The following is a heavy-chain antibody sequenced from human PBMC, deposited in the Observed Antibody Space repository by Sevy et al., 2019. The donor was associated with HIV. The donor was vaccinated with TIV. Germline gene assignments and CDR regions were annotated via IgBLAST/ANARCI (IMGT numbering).Heavy chain of an antibody. D-gene: IGHD1-1*01. CDR2: ISYDAVNK. J-gene: IGHJ1*01. CDR3: ALERLSSDVAEYFHN. V-gene: IGHV3-30-3*01. CDR1: GFTFNRYS. Sequence: GGSLRLSCAASGFTFNRYSMHWVRQAPGKGLEWVATISYDAVNKHYADSVRGRFTISRDNFQNSLFLQMNSLRTEDTAVYYCALERLSSDVAEYFHNWGQGTLVTVSS.